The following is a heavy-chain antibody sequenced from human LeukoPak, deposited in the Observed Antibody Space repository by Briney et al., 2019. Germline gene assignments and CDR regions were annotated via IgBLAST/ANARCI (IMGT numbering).Heavy chain of an antibody. CDR3: AKDHYNNRGYFDY. CDR2: ISWDSVTI. Sequence: GGSLRLSCAASGFTFDDYAMHWVRQAPGKGLEWVSHISWDSVTIGYADSVKGRFTISRDNAKNSLYLQMSSLRAEDTALYYCAKDHYNNRGYFDYWGQGTLVTVSS. D-gene: IGHD4-11*01. J-gene: IGHJ4*02. V-gene: IGHV3-9*01. CDR1: GFTFDDYA.